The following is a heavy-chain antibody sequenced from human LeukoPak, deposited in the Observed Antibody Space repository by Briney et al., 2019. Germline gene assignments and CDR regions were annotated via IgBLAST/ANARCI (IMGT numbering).Heavy chain of an antibody. J-gene: IGHJ4*02. CDR2: IRYDGSNK. V-gene: IGHV3-30*02. CDR3: AKAYYYDSSGYVGGVSSYFDY. CDR1: GFTFSSYG. D-gene: IGHD3-22*01. Sequence: GGSLRLSCAASGFTFSSYGMHWVRQAPGKGLEWVAFIRYDGSNKYYADPVKGRFTISRDNSKNTLYLQMNSLRAEDTAVYYCAKAYYYDSSGYVGGVSSYFDYWGQGTLVTVSS.